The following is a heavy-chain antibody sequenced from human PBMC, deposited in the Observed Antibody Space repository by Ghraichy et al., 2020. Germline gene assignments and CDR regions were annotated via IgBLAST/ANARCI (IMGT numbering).Heavy chain of an antibody. CDR2: ISYDGSNK. V-gene: IGHV3-30-3*01. Sequence: GGSLRLSCAASGSTISSYAMHWVRQAPGKGLEWVALISYDGSNKYYADSVKGRFTISRDNSKNTLYLQMNSLRAEDTAVYYCARDLSWYSSSFVFDYWGQGTLVTVSS. CDR3: ARDLSWYSSSFVFDY. J-gene: IGHJ4*02. CDR1: GSTISSYA. D-gene: IGHD6-13*01.